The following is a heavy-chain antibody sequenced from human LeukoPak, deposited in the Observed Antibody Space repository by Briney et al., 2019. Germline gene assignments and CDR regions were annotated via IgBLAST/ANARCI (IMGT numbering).Heavy chain of an antibody. V-gene: IGHV4-59*01. CDR1: VGSISTYY. Sequence: SETLSLTCTVSVGSISTYYWNWIRQSPGKGLEWIGYMYYSGSTNYNPSLKSRVTISVDTSKNESSLKLSSVTAADTAVYYCARTPATTWTNHFDYWGQGTLVTVSS. J-gene: IGHJ4*02. D-gene: IGHD6-25*01. CDR3: ARTPATTWTNHFDY. CDR2: MYYSGST.